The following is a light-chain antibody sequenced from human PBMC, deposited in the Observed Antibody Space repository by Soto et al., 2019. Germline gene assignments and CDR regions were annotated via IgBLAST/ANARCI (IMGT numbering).Light chain of an antibody. CDR2: DAS. J-gene: IGKJ3*01. Sequence: IQMTQSPSSLSESVGDRDTVTCQASQDITNYLNWYQQKPGKAPKLLIYDASNLETGVPSRFSGSGSGTDVTFTITSLQPEDIAMYYSQQYDNLPFTFGPGTKVDIK. CDR1: QDITNY. V-gene: IGKV1-33*01. CDR3: QQYDNLPFT.